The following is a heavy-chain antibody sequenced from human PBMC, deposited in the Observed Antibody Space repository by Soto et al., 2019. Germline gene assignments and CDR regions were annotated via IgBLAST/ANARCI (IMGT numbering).Heavy chain of an antibody. CDR1: GGSFSGYY. CDR3: ARESLDMVTGPPWVWYFDL. V-gene: IGHV4-34*01. Sequence: QVQLQQWGAGPLRPLETLSLTCGVSGGSFSGYYWAWIRQSPGKGLEWIGEINDRGSINYNPSLKSRVSISVDTSKNHYSLNLRSVTAADTAVYYCARESLDMVTGPPWVWYFDLWGRGTLVTVSS. J-gene: IGHJ2*01. D-gene: IGHD3-9*01. CDR2: INDRGSI.